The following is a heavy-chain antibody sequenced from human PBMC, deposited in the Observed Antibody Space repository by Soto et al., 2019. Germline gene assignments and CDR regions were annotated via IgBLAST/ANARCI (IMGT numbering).Heavy chain of an antibody. J-gene: IGHJ5*02. Sequence: SETLSLTSTVSGGYIISSSYYWGWIRQPPGKGLEWIGSIYYSGSTYYNPSLKSRVTISVDTSKNQFSLKLSSVTAADTAVYYCARRRDSHCTNGVCYYFDPWGQGTLVTVSS. V-gene: IGHV4-39*01. CDR2: IYYSGST. CDR3: ARRRDSHCTNGVCYYFDP. CDR1: GGYIISSSYY. D-gene: IGHD2-8*01.